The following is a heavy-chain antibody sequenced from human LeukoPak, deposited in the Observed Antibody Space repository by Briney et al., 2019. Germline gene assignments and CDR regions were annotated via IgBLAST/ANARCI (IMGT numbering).Heavy chain of an antibody. J-gene: IGHJ6*04. CDR1: GFTFSSYA. CDR2: ISYEGSNK. CDR3: ARAGYCSSDSCYSLYSYYYGMDV. V-gene: IGHV3-30*04. Sequence: GGSLRLSCAASGFTFSSYAMHWVRQAPGKGLEWVAVISYEGSNKYYADSVKGRFTISRDNSKNTLYLQMNSLRAEDTAVYNCARAGYCSSDSCYSLYSYYYGMDVWGKGTTVTVSS. D-gene: IGHD2-15*01.